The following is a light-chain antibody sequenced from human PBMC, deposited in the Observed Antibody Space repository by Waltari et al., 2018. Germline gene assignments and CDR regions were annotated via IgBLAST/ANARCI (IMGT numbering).Light chain of an antibody. Sequence: DIVMTQSPDSLSVSLGERATLNCKSSQSLLSSANSNNYLSWYQQRPGQPPKLPISWASTRESGVPDRFSGSGSGTDFTLTISSLQAEDLAIYYCQQYYTIPWTFGQGTKVDIK. J-gene: IGKJ1*01. CDR2: WAS. V-gene: IGKV4-1*01. CDR1: QSLLSSANSNNY. CDR3: QQYYTIPWT.